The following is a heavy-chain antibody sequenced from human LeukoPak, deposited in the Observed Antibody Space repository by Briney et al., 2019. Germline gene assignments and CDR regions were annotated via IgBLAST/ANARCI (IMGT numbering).Heavy chain of an antibody. D-gene: IGHD3-10*01. J-gene: IGHJ4*02. CDR2: IYHSGST. V-gene: IGHV4-38-2*02. CDR3: ARGRVSRGVIDY. CDR1: GYSISSGYY. Sequence: SETLSLTCTVSGYSISSGYYWGWIRQPPGKGLEWIGSIYHSGSTYYNPSLKSRVTISVDTSKNQFSLKLSSVTAADTAVYYCARGRVSRGVIDYWGQGTLVTVSS.